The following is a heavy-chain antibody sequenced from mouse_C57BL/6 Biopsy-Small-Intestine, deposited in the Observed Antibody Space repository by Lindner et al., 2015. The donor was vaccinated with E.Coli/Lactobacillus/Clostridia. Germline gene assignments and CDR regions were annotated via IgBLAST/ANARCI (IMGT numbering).Heavy chain of an antibody. J-gene: IGHJ4*01. V-gene: IGHV1-39*01. CDR3: ARSPYYSNLDAMDY. D-gene: IGHD2-5*01. CDR2: INPYYGST. CDR1: GYSFTGYN. Sequence: VQLQESGAELVKPGASVKISCKASGYSFTGYNMNWVKQSHGKSLEWIGNINPYYGSTSYNQKFKGKATLTVDKSSSTAYMQLNSLTSEDSAVYYCARSPYYSNLDAMDYWGQGTSVTVSS.